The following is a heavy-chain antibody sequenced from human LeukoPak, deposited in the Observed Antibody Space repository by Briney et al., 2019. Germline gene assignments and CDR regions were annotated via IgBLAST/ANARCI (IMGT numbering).Heavy chain of an antibody. CDR3: ARAAESDSGYYYYYMDV. CDR1: GFTFSSYS. Sequence: GGSLRLSCAASGFTFSSYSMNWVRQAPGKGLEWVSYITFSSSIIYYADSVKGRFTISRDNAKNSLYLQMNSLRAEDTAVYYCARAAESDSGYYYYYMDVWGKGTTVTVSS. CDR2: ITFSSSII. J-gene: IGHJ6*03. V-gene: IGHV3-48*04. D-gene: IGHD1-14*01.